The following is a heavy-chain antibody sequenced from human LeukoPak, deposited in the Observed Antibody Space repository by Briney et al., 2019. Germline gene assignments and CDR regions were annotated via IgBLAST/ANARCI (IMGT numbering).Heavy chain of an antibody. D-gene: IGHD4-17*01. J-gene: IGHJ4*02. CDR3: ASYTVTREGLFY. CDR1: GGSISSGSYY. CDR2: IYTSGST. V-gene: IGHV4-61*02. Sequence: PSETLSLTCTVSGGSISSGSYYWSWIRQPAGKGLEWIGRIYTSGSTNYNPSLKSRVTISVDMSKNQFSLKLSSVTAADTAVYYCASYTVTREGLFYWGQGTLVTVSS.